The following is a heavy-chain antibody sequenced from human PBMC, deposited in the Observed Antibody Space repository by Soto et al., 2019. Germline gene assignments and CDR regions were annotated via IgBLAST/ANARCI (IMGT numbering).Heavy chain of an antibody. J-gene: IGHJ4*02. Sequence: QVQLVESGGGVVQPGRSLRLSCAASGFTFSSYAMHWVRQAPGKGLEWVAVISYDGSNKYYADSVKGRFTISRDNSKNTLYLQMSSLRADDTAVYYCARGFYDSSGSISGGSSYWGQGTLVTVSS. D-gene: IGHD3-22*01. CDR3: ARGFYDSSGSISGGSSY. CDR1: GFTFSSYA. V-gene: IGHV3-30-3*01. CDR2: ISYDGSNK.